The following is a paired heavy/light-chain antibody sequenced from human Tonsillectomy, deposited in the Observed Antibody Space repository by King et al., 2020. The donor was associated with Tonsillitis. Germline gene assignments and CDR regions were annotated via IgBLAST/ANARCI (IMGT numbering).Heavy chain of an antibody. CDR2: IRTKANSYAT. V-gene: IGHV3-73*02. J-gene: IGHJ4*02. CDR3: ASQDDY. CDR1: GFTFSGSV. Sequence: EVQLVESGGGLVQPGGSLKLSCAASGFTFSGSVIHWVRQASGKGLEWVGRIRTKANSYATAYIASVKGRFTISRDDSRNTAYLQMTGLNTDDTAMYYCASQDDYWGQGTLVTVSS.
Light chain of an antibody. V-gene: IGKV4-1*01. CDR2: LAS. J-gene: IGKJ2*01. CDR1: QSVLYSSNNKNY. CDR3: QQYYTTPLT. Sequence: DIVMTQSPDSLAVSLGERATINCKSSQSVLYSSNNKNYLAWCQQKPGQPPKLLIDLASTRESGVPDRFSGSGSGTDFTLTISSLQAEDVAVYYCQQYYTTPLTFGQGTKLEIK.